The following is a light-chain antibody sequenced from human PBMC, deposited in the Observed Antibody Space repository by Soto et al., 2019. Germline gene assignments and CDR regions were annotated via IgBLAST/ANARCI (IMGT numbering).Light chain of an antibody. CDR2: GAS. Sequence: VLTQSPATLSLSPGGRATLSCRAGQTVSRYYLSWYQKRPGQPPRLLIYGASTRATGVPDRFSGSGSGADFTLTISSLQPEDFAVYYCQQALTFGGGTTVE. CDR1: QTVSRYY. V-gene: IGKV3D-7*01. CDR3: QQALT. J-gene: IGKJ4*01.